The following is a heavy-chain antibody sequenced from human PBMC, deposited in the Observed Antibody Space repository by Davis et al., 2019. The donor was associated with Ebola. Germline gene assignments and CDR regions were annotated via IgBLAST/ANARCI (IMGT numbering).Heavy chain of an antibody. Sequence: ASVTVSCKASGYTFTSYGISWVRQAPGQGLEWMGWISAYNGNTNYAQKLQGRVTMTTDTSTSTAYMELSRLRSDDTAVYYCARDRFSLEYSSSRGFDYWGQGTLVTVSS. D-gene: IGHD6-6*01. CDR2: ISAYNGNT. J-gene: IGHJ4*02. V-gene: IGHV1-18*01. CDR1: GYTFTSYG. CDR3: ARDRFSLEYSSSRGFDY.